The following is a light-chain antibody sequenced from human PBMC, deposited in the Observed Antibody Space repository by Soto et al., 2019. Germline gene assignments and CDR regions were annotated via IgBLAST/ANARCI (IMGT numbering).Light chain of an antibody. CDR3: SSYAGSNNLV. CDR1: SSDVGGYNY. Sequence: QSALTQPPSASGSPGQSVTISCTGTSSDVGGYNYVSWYQQHPGKAPKLMIYEVSKRPSGVPDRFSGSKSGNTASLTASGLQAEAEADYYCSSYAGSNNLVFGGGTKLTVL. CDR2: EVS. J-gene: IGLJ2*01. V-gene: IGLV2-8*01.